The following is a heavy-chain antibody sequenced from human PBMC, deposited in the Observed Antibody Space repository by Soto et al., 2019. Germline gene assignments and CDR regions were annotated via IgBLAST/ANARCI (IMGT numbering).Heavy chain of an antibody. D-gene: IGHD1-1*01. CDR1: GFIFRDYP. V-gene: IGHV3-30*03. CDR2: LSFDGSGE. CDR3: ARVATRLQSMEVPEH. J-gene: IGHJ1*01. Sequence: QVQLVASGGGVVQPGGSLRLSCTASGFIFRDYPIHWVRQAPGKGLEWLAVLSFDGSGEYYADSLRGRFIISRDISKRTVYLRMDHLRREDTAVYYCARVATRLQSMEVPEHWGQGTLVTVPS.